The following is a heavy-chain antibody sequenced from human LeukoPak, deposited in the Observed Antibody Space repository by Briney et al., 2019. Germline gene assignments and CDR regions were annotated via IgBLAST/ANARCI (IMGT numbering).Heavy chain of an antibody. D-gene: IGHD6-13*01. V-gene: IGHV3-21*01. Sequence: GGSLRLSCAASGFTFSSYSMNWVRQPPGKGLERGSSISSSSSYIYYADSVKGRFTISRDNAKNSLYLQMNSLRAEDTAVYYCARDRAAGIWAVSVSDFDYWGQGTLVTVSS. CDR3: ARDRAAGIWAVSVSDFDY. J-gene: IGHJ4*02. CDR2: ISSSSSYI. CDR1: GFTFSSYS.